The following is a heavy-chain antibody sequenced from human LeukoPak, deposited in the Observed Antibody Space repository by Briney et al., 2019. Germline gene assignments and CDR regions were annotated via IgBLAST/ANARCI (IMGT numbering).Heavy chain of an antibody. D-gene: IGHD3-22*01. CDR3: ARPGDYYGSSGYSDAFDI. J-gene: IGHJ3*02. V-gene: IGHV1-69*13. Sequence: ASVKVSCKASGGTFSSYAISWVRQAPGQGLEWMGGIIPIFGTANYAQKFQGRVTITADESTSTAYMELSSLRSEDTAVYYCARPGDYYGSSGYSDAFDIWGQGTMVTVSS. CDR2: IIPIFGTA. CDR1: GGTFSSYA.